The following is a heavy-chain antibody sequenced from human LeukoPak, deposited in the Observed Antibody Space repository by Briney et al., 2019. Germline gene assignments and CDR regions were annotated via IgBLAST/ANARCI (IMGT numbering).Heavy chain of an antibody. V-gene: IGHV3-74*01. CDR1: GFTFRSYW. CDR2: INNDGSDT. D-gene: IGHD5-12*01. Sequence: GGSLRLSCAASGFTFRSYWIHWVRQAPGEGPVWVGRINNDGSDTIYADAAKGRFTATRDNAKNTLYLQMNSLSADDTAVYFCARGGFSHGFDVWGHGTAVTVSS. CDR3: ARGGFSHGFDV. J-gene: IGHJ3*01.